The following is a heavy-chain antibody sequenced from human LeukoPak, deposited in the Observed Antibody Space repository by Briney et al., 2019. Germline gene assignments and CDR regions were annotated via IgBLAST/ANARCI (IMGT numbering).Heavy chain of an antibody. Sequence: QAGGSLRLSCAASGFTFSSYAMSWVRQAPGKGLEGVSGISGSGDNTYYADSVKGRFTISRDNSKNTLYVQVNSLGTEDTAAYYCAKGSYYDSSGSFYFDYWGQGTLVTVSS. J-gene: IGHJ4*02. V-gene: IGHV3-23*01. CDR3: AKGSYYDSSGSFYFDY. CDR2: ISGSGDNT. CDR1: GFTFSSYA. D-gene: IGHD3-22*01.